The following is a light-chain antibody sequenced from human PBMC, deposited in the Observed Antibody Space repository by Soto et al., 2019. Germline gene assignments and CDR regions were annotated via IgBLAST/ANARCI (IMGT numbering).Light chain of an antibody. Sequence: QSVLTQPASVSGSPGQSITISCTGTSSDVGGYKYVSWYQQHPGKAPKLMIYDVSNRPSGVSHRFSGSKSGDTASLTISGLQAEDEADYYCSSPTTSTARLFGTGTKLTVL. J-gene: IGLJ1*01. CDR1: SSDVGGYKY. CDR2: DVS. CDR3: SSPTTSTARL. V-gene: IGLV2-14*03.